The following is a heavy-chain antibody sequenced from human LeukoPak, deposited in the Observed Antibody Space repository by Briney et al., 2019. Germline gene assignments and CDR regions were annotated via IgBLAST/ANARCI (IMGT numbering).Heavy chain of an antibody. J-gene: IGHJ4*02. V-gene: IGHV3-23*01. D-gene: IGHD5-12*01. CDR1: GFTFSTYA. CDR3: AKDKIVATIGCFDY. Sequence: GSLRLSCAASGFTFSTYAMTWVRQAPGKGLEWVSTISGSGRSTHYADSVKGRFTISRDNSKNTLYLQMNTLRAEDTAIYYCAKDKIVATIGCFDYWGQGTLVTVSS. CDR2: ISGSGRST.